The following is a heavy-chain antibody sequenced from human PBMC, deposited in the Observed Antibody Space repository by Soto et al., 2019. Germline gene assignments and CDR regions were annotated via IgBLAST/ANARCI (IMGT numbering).Heavy chain of an antibody. J-gene: IGHJ2*01. CDR3: ARDPGPSSVGYWYFDL. CDR2: IWYDGSNK. D-gene: IGHD3-10*01. V-gene: IGHV3-33*01. Sequence: QVQLVESGGGVVQPGRSLRLSCAASGFTFSSYGMHWVRQAPGKGLEWVAVIWYDGSNKYYADSVKGRFTISRDNSTNTLYLQMNSLRAEDTAVYSCARDPGPSSVGYWYFDLWGRGTLVTVSS. CDR1: GFTFSSYG.